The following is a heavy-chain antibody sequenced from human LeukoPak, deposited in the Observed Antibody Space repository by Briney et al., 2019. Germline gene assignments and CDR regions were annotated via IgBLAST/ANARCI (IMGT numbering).Heavy chain of an antibody. CDR2: ISGYNGHT. CDR3: AKDKNPNSLGAFHI. D-gene: IGHD4-23*01. V-gene: IGHV1-18*01. J-gene: IGHJ3*02. Sequence: ASVKVSCKASGYTFTLYGIGWVRQAPGQGLEWMGWISGYNGHTDYAQRLQDRVTMTTDTSTSTAYMELRSLRSDDTAVYYCAKDKNPNSLGAFHIWGQGTMVTVSS. CDR1: GYTFTLYG.